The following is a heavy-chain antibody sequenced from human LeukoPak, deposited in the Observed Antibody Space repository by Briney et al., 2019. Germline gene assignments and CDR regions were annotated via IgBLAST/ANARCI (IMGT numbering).Heavy chain of an antibody. D-gene: IGHD6-19*01. Sequence: GGSLRLSCAASGFTFSGYIMNWVRQAPGKGLEWVSFIGTSGNTIYYADSVKGRFTVSRDNAKNSLYLQMNSLRAEDTAVYYCSRDQWLDYCGQGNLVTVSS. CDR3: SRDQWLDY. V-gene: IGHV3-48*01. CDR2: IGTSGNTI. J-gene: IGHJ4*02. CDR1: GFTFSGYI.